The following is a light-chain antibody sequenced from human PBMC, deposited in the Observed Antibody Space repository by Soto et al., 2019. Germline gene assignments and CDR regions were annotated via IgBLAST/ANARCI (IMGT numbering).Light chain of an antibody. CDR2: GAF. CDR1: QSVSSN. V-gene: IGKV3-15*01. Sequence: EILMTQSPVTLSVSPGERATLSCRASQSVSSNLAWYQQKPGQAPSLLIYGAFTRATGIPARFSGTGSGTEFTPTISSLQSEDFALYYCQQYNDWPLTFGQGTRWIS. J-gene: IGKJ1*01. CDR3: QQYNDWPLT.